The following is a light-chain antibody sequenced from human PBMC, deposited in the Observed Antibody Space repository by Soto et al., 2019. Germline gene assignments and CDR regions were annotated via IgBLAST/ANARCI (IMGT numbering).Light chain of an antibody. CDR2: RNN. CDR3: AAWDDSLSGLYV. Sequence: QSVLTQPPSASGTPGQRVTISFSGSSSNIGSNYVYWYQQLQGTAPKLLIYRNNQRPSGVPDRFSGSKSGTSASLAISGLRAEDEADYYCAAWDDSLSGLYVFGTGTKVTVL. J-gene: IGLJ1*01. CDR1: SSNIGSNY. V-gene: IGLV1-47*01.